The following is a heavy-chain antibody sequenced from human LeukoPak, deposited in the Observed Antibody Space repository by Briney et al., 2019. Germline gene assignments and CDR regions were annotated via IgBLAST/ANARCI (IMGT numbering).Heavy chain of an antibody. D-gene: IGHD3-9*01. CDR1: GFTFSSYG. Sequence: GGSLRLSCAASGFTFSSYGMHWVRQAPGKGLEWVAVISYDGSNKYYADSVKGRFTISRDNSKNTLYLQMNSLRAEDTAAYYCAKDHYDILTGYYGLFDYWGQGTLVTVSS. CDR2: ISYDGSNK. V-gene: IGHV3-30*18. CDR3: AKDHYDILTGYYGLFDY. J-gene: IGHJ4*02.